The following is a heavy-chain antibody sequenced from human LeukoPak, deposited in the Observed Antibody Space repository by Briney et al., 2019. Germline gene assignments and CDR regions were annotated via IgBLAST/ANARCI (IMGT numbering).Heavy chain of an antibody. CDR3: ARAPGGYCYFDH. CDR2: ILSDGSDK. CDR1: RFTFSTYA. V-gene: IGHV3-30*04. Sequence: WRSLRLTCAASRFTFSTYAMHWVRQAPGKGLEWVALILSDGSDKYYADSVKGRFTISRDNSENTLYLQMNSLRPEDTAVYYCARAPGGYCYFDHWGQGTLLRVSS. J-gene: IGHJ4*02. D-gene: IGHD2-15*01.